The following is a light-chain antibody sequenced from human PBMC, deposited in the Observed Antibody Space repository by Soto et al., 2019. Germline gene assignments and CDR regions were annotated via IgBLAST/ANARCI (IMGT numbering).Light chain of an antibody. CDR1: RSISKY. Sequence: EIQMTHSPSDRSASVGRTVPSPCRASRSISKYLNWYQQTPGNAPKILIYTASSLQSGVQSRFSGSGAGTDFTLTISSLQPDDFATYYRQHSYSTVTFGQGTQLEIK. CDR2: TAS. CDR3: QHSYSTVT. J-gene: IGKJ5*01. V-gene: IGKV1-39*01.